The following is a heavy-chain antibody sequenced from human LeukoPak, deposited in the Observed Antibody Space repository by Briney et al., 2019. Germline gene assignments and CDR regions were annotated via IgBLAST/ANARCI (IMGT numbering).Heavy chain of an antibody. Sequence: SCPTLVNPTQTLTLTCTFSGFSLSTGGVGVGWIRQPPAKALQWLALIYWDDEKYYSPSLKSRLSISRDTSRNQVVLTMTNMDPLDTATYFCAHSYYFGSRSYYNVWFAPWGLGTLVTVSS. CDR2: IYWDDEK. CDR3: AHSYYFGSRSYYNVWFAP. CDR1: GFSLSTGGVG. J-gene: IGHJ5*02. V-gene: IGHV2-5*02. D-gene: IGHD3-10*01.